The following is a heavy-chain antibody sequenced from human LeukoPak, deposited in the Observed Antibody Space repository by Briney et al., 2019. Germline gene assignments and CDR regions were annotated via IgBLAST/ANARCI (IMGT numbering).Heavy chain of an antibody. Sequence: ASVKVSCKASGYSFTAYSIVWVRQAPGQRLEWMGWIHPHSGGTAYGKTFQGRVTMTRDTSISTAYMELISLASDDAAVYYCARLGTGYSLSYWGQGTLVTVSS. CDR2: IHPHSGGT. D-gene: IGHD5-18*01. CDR3: ARLGTGYSLSY. V-gene: IGHV1-2*02. J-gene: IGHJ4*02. CDR1: GYSFTAYS.